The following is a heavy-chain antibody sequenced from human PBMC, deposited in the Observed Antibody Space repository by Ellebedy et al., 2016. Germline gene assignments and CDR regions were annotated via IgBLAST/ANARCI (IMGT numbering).Heavy chain of an antibody. CDR3: ARDSYYDSSGELGY. V-gene: IGHV3-21*01. J-gene: IGHJ4*02. CDR2: ISSIISSSSYI. CDR1: GFTLSTYS. D-gene: IGHD3-22*01. Sequence: GGSLRLXXAASGFTLSTYSMNWVRQAPGKGLEWVSSISSIISSSSYIYYADSVKGRFTISRDNAKNSLYLQMNSLRAEDTAVYYCARDSYYDSSGELGYWGQGTLVTVSS.